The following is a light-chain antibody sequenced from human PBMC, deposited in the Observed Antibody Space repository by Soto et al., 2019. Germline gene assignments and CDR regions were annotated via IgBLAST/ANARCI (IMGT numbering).Light chain of an antibody. J-gene: IGKJ1*01. Sequence: EIVLTQSPGTLSLSPGERVTLSCRASQSVSSSYLAWYQQKPGQAPRLLFYGASSRATGIPDRFSGSGSGTDFTLTISRLEPEDFAVYYCQQYGSSPWTFGQGTKVDNK. V-gene: IGKV3-20*01. CDR1: QSVSSSY. CDR3: QQYGSSPWT. CDR2: GAS.